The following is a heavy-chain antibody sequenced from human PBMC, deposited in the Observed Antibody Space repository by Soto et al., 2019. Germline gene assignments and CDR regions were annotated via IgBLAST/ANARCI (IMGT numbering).Heavy chain of an antibody. CDR3: AGGIFGIYYCGMDV. V-gene: IGHV3-23*01. CDR1: GFTFSSYA. D-gene: IGHD3-3*01. Sequence: GGSLRLSCAASGFTFSSYAMSWVRQAPGKGLEWVSAISGSGGSTYYADTVKGRFTISRDNSKNTLYLQMNSLRAEDTVVYYCAGGIFGIYYCGMDVWGQGTTVTVSS. J-gene: IGHJ6*02. CDR2: ISGSGGST.